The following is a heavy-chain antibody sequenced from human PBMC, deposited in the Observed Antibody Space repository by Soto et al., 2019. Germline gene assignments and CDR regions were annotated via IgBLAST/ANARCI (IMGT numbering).Heavy chain of an antibody. CDR2: INHSGTI. CDR3: ERADRTLVTSYGLDV. CDR1: GGSFSGFY. Sequence: QVQIQQWGAGLLKPSETLSLTCAVSGGSFSGFYWTWIRQPPGEGLEWIGEINHSGTINFNPSLRSRLTISLDSSKKHFSHKLTSLTAADAAVYSCERADRTLVTSYGLDVWGQWTTVTVSS. J-gene: IGHJ6*02. V-gene: IGHV4-34*02. D-gene: IGHD2-21*02.